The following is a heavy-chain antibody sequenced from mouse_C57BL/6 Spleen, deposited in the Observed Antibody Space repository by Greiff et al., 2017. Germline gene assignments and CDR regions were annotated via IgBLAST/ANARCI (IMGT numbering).Heavy chain of an antibody. J-gene: IGHJ2*01. CDR3: SRSPTTVVATPFDY. CDR1: GYAFTNYL. V-gene: IGHV1-54*01. D-gene: IGHD1-1*01. Sequence: VQLQQSGAELVRPGTSVKVSCKASGYAFTNYLIEWVKQRPGQGLEWIGVINPGSGGTNYNEKFKGKATLTADKSSSTAYMQLSSLTSEDSAVYVCSRSPTTVVATPFDYWGQGTTLTVSS. CDR2: INPGSGGT.